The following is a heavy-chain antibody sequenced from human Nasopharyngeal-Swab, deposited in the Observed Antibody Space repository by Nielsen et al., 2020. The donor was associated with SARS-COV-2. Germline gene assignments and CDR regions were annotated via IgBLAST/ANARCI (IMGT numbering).Heavy chain of an antibody. CDR1: GGSISSSSYY. Sequence: SETLSLTCTVSGGSISSSSYYWGWIRQPPGKGLEWVGSIYYSGSTYYNPSLKSRFTISVDTSKNQFSLKLSSVTAADTAVYYCASNTNNVRDYSYYYYMDVWGKGTTVTVSS. J-gene: IGHJ6*03. V-gene: IGHV4-39*01. CDR2: IYYSGST. CDR3: ASNTNNVRDYSYYYYMDV. D-gene: IGHD1/OR15-1a*01.